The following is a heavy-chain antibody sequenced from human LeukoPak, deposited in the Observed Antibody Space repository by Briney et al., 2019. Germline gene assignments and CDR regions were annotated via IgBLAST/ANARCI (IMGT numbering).Heavy chain of an antibody. J-gene: IGHJ4*02. CDR2: IIPIFGTA. D-gene: IGHD1-26*01. V-gene: IGHV1-69*05. CDR1: GGTFISYA. Sequence: SVKVSCKASGGTFISYAISWVRQAPGQGLEWMGGIIPIFGTANYAQKFQGRVTITTDESTSTAYMELSSLRSEDTAVYYCARELPYSGSLYYFDYWGQGTLVTVSS. CDR3: ARELPYSGSLYYFDY.